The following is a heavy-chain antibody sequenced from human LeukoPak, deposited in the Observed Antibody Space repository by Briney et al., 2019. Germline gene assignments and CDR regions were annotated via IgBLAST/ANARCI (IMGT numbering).Heavy chain of an antibody. V-gene: IGHV4-59*01. Sequence: PSVTLSLTCTVSGGSISSYYWNWIRQPPGKGLEWIGYIFYSGTTNYNPSLKSRVSMSVDTSKNQFSLKLSSVTAADTAVYYCARYGSGSYRLFDPWGQGTLVTVSS. CDR1: GGSISSYY. CDR2: IFYSGTT. J-gene: IGHJ5*02. CDR3: ARYGSGSYRLFDP. D-gene: IGHD3-10*01.